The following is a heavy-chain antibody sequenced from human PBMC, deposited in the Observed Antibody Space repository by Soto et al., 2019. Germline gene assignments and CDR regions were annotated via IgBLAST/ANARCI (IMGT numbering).Heavy chain of an antibody. CDR3: ARGCSTSCYRVDYYYGMDV. D-gene: IGHD2-2*01. CDR1: GFTVSSNY. J-gene: IGHJ6*02. Sequence: GGSLRLSCAASGFTVSSNYMSWVRQAPGKGLEWVSVIYSGGSTYYADSVKGRFTISRDNSKNTLYLQMNSLRAEDTAVYYCARGCSTSCYRVDYYYGMDVWGQGTTVTVSS. CDR2: IYSGGST. V-gene: IGHV3-53*01.